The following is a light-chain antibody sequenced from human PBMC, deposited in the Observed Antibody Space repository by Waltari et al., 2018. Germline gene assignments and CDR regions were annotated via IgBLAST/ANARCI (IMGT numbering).Light chain of an antibody. CDR1: QSATTS. V-gene: IGKV3D-15*01. CDR2: RAS. Sequence: EVVMTQSPATLSVSPGERVSLSCRASQSATTSLAWYQQTPGPAPRLLIYRASTRAAGVPDRFSGSGSGTEFTLTISSLQSDDSAIYYCQQYNIWPWTFGPGTNVDIK. CDR3: QQYNIWPWT. J-gene: IGKJ1*01.